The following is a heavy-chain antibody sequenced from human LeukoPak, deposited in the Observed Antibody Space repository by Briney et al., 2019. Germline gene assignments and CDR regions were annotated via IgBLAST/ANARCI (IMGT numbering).Heavy chain of an antibody. V-gene: IGHV4-30-2*01. D-gene: IGHD1-20*01. CDR3: ARSHNYYFDY. J-gene: IGHJ4*02. CDR1: GGSISSGDYS. Sequence: SETLSLTCAVSGGSISSGDYSWSWIRQPPGKGLEWIAYIYHSGSTYYNPSLKSQVTMSVDRSENQFSLNLSSVTAADTAVYYCARSHNYYFDYWGQGTLVTVSS. CDR2: IYHSGST.